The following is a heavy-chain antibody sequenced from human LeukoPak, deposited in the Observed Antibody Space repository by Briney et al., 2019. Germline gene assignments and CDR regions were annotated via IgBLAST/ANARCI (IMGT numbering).Heavy chain of an antibody. D-gene: IGHD6-19*01. Sequence: GSLRLSCAASGFTFSSYAMHWVRQAPGKGLEWVAVISCDGSNKYYADSVKGRFTISRDNSKNTLYLQMNSLRAEDTAAYYCARDLRHKYSSGSNSDYWGQGTLVTVSS. V-gene: IGHV3-30*04. J-gene: IGHJ4*02. CDR1: GFTFSSYA. CDR2: ISCDGSNK. CDR3: ARDLRHKYSSGSNSDY.